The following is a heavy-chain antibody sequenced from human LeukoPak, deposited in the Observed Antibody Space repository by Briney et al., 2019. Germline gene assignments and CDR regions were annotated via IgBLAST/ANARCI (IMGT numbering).Heavy chain of an antibody. CDR2: TYYRSKWYN. J-gene: IGHJ3*02. Sequence: SQTLSLTCAISGDSVSSNSAAWNWIRQSPSRGLEWLGRTYYRSKWYNDYAVSVKSRITINPDTSKNQFSLQLNSVTPEDTAVYYCASSPLLWFGELLSDAAFDIWGQGTMVTVSS. CDR1: GDSVSSNSAA. D-gene: IGHD3-10*01. CDR3: ASSPLLWFGELLSDAAFDI. V-gene: IGHV6-1*01.